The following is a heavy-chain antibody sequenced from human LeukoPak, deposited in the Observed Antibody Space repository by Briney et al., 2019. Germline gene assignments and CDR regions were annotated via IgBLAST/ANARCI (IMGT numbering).Heavy chain of an antibody. V-gene: IGHV5-51*01. Sequence: GESLKISGKGSGYSFTSYWIGWVRQMQGKGLEWMGIIYLGDSDTRYSPSFQGQVTISADKSISTAYLQWSSLKASDTAMYYCARLAGRGTRDHYYMDVWGKGTTVTISS. CDR2: IYLGDSDT. J-gene: IGHJ6*03. CDR1: GYSFTSYW. D-gene: IGHD3-10*01. CDR3: ARLAGRGTRDHYYMDV.